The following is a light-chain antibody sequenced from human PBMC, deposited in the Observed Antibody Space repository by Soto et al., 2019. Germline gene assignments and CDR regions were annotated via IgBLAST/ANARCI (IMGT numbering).Light chain of an antibody. V-gene: IGLV2-14*01. CDR3: SSYVRSSSSWV. J-gene: IGLJ3*02. Sequence: QSALTQPASVSGSPGQSITISCTGTSSDVGNYNYVSWYQLHPGKAPKLRIYEVTNRPSGVSDRFSGSKSGNTASLTVSGLQAEDEGDYCCSSYVRSSSSWVFGGGTKLTVL. CDR2: EVT. CDR1: SSDVGNYNY.